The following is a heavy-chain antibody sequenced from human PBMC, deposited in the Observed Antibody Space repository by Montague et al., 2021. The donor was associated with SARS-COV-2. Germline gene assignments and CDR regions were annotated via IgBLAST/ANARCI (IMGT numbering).Heavy chain of an antibody. Sequence: SLRLSCAASGFTFSSYSMTWVRQAPGKGLEWVSYISTSSSTIYYADSVKGRFTISRDNATNSLYLQMNSLRDEDTAVYYCARDLGLFPAMVYYDYYGMDVWGQGTPVTVSS. CDR1: GFTFSSYS. D-gene: IGHD5-18*01. V-gene: IGHV3-48*02. J-gene: IGHJ6*02. CDR2: ISTSSSTI. CDR3: ARDLGLFPAMVYYDYYGMDV.